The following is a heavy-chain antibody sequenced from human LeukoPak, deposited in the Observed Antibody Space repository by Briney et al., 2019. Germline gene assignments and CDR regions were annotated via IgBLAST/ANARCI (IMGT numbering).Heavy chain of an antibody. CDR3: ARAPPEWELLSYFDY. D-gene: IGHD1-26*01. CDR2: IYTSGST. CDR1: GGSISSGSYY. J-gene: IGHJ4*02. Sequence: SETPSLTCTVSGGSISSGSYYWSWIRQPAGKGLEWIGRIYTSGSTNYNPSLKSRVTISVDTSKNQFSLKLSSVTAADTAVYYCARAPPEWELLSYFDYWGQGTLVTVSS. V-gene: IGHV4-61*02.